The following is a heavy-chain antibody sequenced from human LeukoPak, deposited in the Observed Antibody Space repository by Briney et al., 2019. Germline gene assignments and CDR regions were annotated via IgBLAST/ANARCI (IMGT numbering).Heavy chain of an antibody. Sequence: SETLSLTCTVSGGSISSSSYYWGWIRQPPGKGLEWIGSIYYSGSTYYNPSLKSRVTISVDTSKNQFSLKLSSVTAADTAVYYCARVNPGDNFGFGYMDVWGKGTTVTVSS. D-gene: IGHD1-1*01. CDR3: ARVNPGDNFGFGYMDV. V-gene: IGHV4-39*07. J-gene: IGHJ6*03. CDR2: IYYSGST. CDR1: GGSISSSSYY.